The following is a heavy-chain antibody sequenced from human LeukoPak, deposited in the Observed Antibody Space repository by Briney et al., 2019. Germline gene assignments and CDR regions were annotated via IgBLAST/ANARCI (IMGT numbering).Heavy chain of an antibody. Sequence: SETLSLTCAVYGGSFSGYYWSWIRQPPGKGLEWIGEINHSGSTNYNPSLKSRVTISVDTSKNQFSLKLSSVTAADTAVYYCARGTQYYDFWSGPTSYFDYRGQGTLVTVSS. CDR2: INHSGST. V-gene: IGHV4-34*01. CDR3: ARGTQYYDFWSGPTSYFDY. J-gene: IGHJ4*02. CDR1: GGSFSGYY. D-gene: IGHD3-3*01.